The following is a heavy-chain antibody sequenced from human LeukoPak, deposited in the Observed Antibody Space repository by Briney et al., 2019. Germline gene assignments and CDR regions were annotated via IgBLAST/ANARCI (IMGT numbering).Heavy chain of an antibody. D-gene: IGHD3-22*01. Sequence: PSETLSLTCTVSGGSISSSSYYWGWIRQPPGKGLEWIGSIYYSGSTYYSPSLKSRVTISVDTSKNQFSLKLSSVTAADTAVYYCARGPPTYYYDSSGYYDYWGQGTLVTVSS. CDR1: GGSISSSSYY. V-gene: IGHV4-39*07. CDR2: IYYSGST. CDR3: ARGPPTYYYDSSGYYDY. J-gene: IGHJ4*02.